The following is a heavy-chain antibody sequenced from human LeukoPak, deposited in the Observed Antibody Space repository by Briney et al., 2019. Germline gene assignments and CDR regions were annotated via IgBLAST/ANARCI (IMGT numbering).Heavy chain of an antibody. J-gene: IGHJ4*02. CDR3: AKDGTTTVTFDY. CDR1: GFTFSSHA. Sequence: GGSLRLSCAASGFTFSSHAMSWVRQAPGKGLEWVSGISGSGGSTYYADSVKGRFTISRDNSKNTLYLQMNSLRAEDTAVYYCAKDGTTTVTFDYWGQGTLVTVSS. V-gene: IGHV3-23*01. CDR2: ISGSGGST. D-gene: IGHD4-11*01.